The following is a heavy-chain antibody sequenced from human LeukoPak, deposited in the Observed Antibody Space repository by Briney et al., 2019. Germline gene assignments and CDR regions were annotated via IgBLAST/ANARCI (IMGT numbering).Heavy chain of an antibody. Sequence: GGSLRLSCAASGFTFSDHYMTWIRQAPGKGLEWVSAISGSGGSTYYADSVKGRFTISRDNSKNTLYLQMNSLRAEDTAVYYCAKPYNWNDETYFDYWGQGTLVTVSS. CDR1: GFTFSDHY. V-gene: IGHV3-23*01. J-gene: IGHJ4*02. CDR3: AKPYNWNDETYFDY. CDR2: ISGSGGST. D-gene: IGHD1-1*01.